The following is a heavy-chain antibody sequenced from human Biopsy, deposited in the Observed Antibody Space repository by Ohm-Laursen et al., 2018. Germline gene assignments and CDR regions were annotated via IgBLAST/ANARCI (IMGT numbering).Heavy chain of an antibody. CDR3: VRGGSGSFPFDY. J-gene: IGHJ4*02. Sequence: SETLSLTCTVSGGSIDSYYWSWIRQPPGKALEWIGYIYFTGRTSYNPSLKSRVTMSVDTSKNQFSLRLTSVTAADTAVYYCVRGGSGSFPFDYWGPGTLVTVSS. V-gene: IGHV4-59*12. CDR2: IYFTGRT. CDR1: GGSIDSYY. D-gene: IGHD3-10*01.